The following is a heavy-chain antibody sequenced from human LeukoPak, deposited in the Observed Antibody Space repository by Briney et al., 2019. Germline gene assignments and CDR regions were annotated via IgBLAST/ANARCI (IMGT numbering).Heavy chain of an antibody. CDR1: GGTFSSYA. V-gene: IGHV1-69*13. D-gene: IGHD2-8*01. J-gene: IGHJ4*02. CDR2: IIPIFGTA. Sequence: ASVKVSCKASGGTFSSYAISWVRQAPGQGLGWMGGIIPIFGTANYAQKFQGRVTITADESTSTAYMELSSLRSEDTAVYYCASGPSGYCTNGVCYYFDYWGQGTLVTVSS. CDR3: ASGPSGYCTNGVCYYFDY.